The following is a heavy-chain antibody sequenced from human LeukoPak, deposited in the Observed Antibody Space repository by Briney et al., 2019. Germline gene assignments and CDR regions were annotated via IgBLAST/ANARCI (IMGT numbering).Heavy chain of an antibody. CDR1: GFTFSSYA. CDR2: ISGSGGST. CDR3: AKVIGPLLYPGDYFDY. J-gene: IGHJ4*02. D-gene: IGHD2-2*02. Sequence: PGGSLRLSCAASGFTFSSYAMSWVRQAPGKGLEWVSAISGSGGSTYYADSAKGRFTISRDNSKNTLYLQMNSLRAEDTAVYYWAKVIGPLLYPGDYFDYWGQGTLVTVSS. V-gene: IGHV3-23*01.